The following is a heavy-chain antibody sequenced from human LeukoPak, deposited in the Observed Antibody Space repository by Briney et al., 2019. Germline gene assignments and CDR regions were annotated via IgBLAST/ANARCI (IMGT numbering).Heavy chain of an antibody. V-gene: IGHV3-21*06. J-gene: IGHJ4*02. CDR2: ISPTGIYS. D-gene: IGHD4-17*01. CDR1: GFTLSSYT. CDR3: ANSYGDYSHFDY. Sequence: PGGSLRLSCVASGFTLSSYTMNWVRQAPGKGLEWVSNISPTGIYSNYAASVEGRFTIFRDNAKNSLFLQMSSLRAEDTAVYYCANSYGDYSHFDYWGQGTLVTVSS.